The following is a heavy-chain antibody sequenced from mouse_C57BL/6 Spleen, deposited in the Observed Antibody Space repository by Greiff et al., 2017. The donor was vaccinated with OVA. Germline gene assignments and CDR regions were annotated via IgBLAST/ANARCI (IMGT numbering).Heavy chain of an antibody. CDR1: GFTFCDYY. Sequence: EVMLVESAGGLVQPGSSMKLSCTASGFTFCDYYMAWVRQVPEKGLEWVANINYDGSSTYYLDSLKSRFIISRDNAKNILYLQMSSLKSEDTATYYCARVGYDYDGAWFAYWGQGTLVTVSA. CDR3: ARVGYDYDGAWFAY. CDR2: INYDGSST. J-gene: IGHJ3*01. D-gene: IGHD2-4*01. V-gene: IGHV5-16*01.